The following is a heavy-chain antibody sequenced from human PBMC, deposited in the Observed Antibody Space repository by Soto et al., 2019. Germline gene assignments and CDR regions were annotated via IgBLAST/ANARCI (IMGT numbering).Heavy chain of an antibody. CDR3: ASQDSSNWSGRGADY. CDR1: GYRFSSYW. J-gene: IGHJ4*02. Sequence: GASLKISCSCSGYRFSSYWITWVRQMPGKGLEWVGKIDPGDSYNSYNPSFQGHVTISVDRSINTAYLEWNSLRASDTAIYYCASQDSSNWSGRGADYWGQGTGVTVS. CDR2: IDPGDSYN. V-gene: IGHV5-10-1*01. D-gene: IGHD6-13*01.